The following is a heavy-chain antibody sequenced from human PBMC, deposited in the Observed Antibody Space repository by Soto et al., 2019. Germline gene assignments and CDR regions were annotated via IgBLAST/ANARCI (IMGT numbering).Heavy chain of an antibody. V-gene: IGHV3-23*01. CDR2: ISGSGGST. J-gene: IGHJ3*02. D-gene: IGHD3-22*01. Sequence: EVQLLESGGGLVQPGGSLRLSCAASGFTFSSYAMSWVRQAPGKGLEWVSAISGSGGSTYYADSVTGRFTISRDNSKNTLYLQMNSLRAEDTAVYYCAKDIPSAYDSSGYPDAFDIWGQGTMVTVSS. CDR3: AKDIPSAYDSSGYPDAFDI. CDR1: GFTFSSYA.